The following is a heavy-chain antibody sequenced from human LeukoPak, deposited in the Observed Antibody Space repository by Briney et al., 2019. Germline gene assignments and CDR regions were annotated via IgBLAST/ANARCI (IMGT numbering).Heavy chain of an antibody. CDR1: GGSISSSNW. D-gene: IGHD3-10*01. J-gene: IGHJ4*02. Sequence: PSETLSLTCAVSGGSISSSNWWRWVRQPPGKGLEWIGEIYHSGNTNYNPSLKSRVTISVDTSKNEFSLKLTSVTAADTAVYYCAREANYYGSGSYFEGTFDYWGQGSLVTVSS. V-gene: IGHV4-4*02. CDR3: AREANYYGSGSYFEGTFDY. CDR2: IYHSGNT.